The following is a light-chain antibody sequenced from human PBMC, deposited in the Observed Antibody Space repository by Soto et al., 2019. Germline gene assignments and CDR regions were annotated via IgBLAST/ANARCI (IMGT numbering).Light chain of an antibody. CDR3: QQLKSYPLT. CDR1: QGISSY. V-gene: IGKV1-9*01. J-gene: IGKJ5*01. Sequence: DIQLTQSPSFLSASVGDRVTITCRASQGISSYLAWYQQKPGKAPKLLIYAASTLQSGVPSRFSDSGSGTEFTLTISSLQPEDFATYYCQQLKSYPLTFGQGTRLEIK. CDR2: AAS.